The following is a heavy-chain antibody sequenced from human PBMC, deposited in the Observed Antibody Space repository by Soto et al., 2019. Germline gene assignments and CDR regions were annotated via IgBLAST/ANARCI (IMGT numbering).Heavy chain of an antibody. V-gene: IGHV3-48*03. D-gene: IGHD3-10*01. CDR1: GFTFSSYE. J-gene: IGHJ4*02. CDR2: ISSSGSTI. Sequence: EVQLVESGGGLVQPGGSLRLSCAASGFTFSSYEMNWVRQAPGKGLEWVSYISSSGSTIYYADSVKGRFTISRDNAKNSLYLQMNSLRAEDTAVYYCARLWFGELAVYWGQGTWVTVSS. CDR3: ARLWFGELAVY.